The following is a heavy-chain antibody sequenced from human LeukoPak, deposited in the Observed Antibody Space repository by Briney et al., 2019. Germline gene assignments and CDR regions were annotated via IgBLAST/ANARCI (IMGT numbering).Heavy chain of an antibody. Sequence: GGSLRLSCAASGFTFSDYYMSWIRQAPGKGLEWVSYISSSGSTIYYADSVKGRFTISRDNAKNSLYLQMNSLRAEDTALYYCAKDRMAVADVFDYWGQGTLVTVSS. CDR1: GFTFSDYY. CDR2: ISSSGSTI. D-gene: IGHD6-19*01. CDR3: AKDRMAVADVFDY. V-gene: IGHV3-11*01. J-gene: IGHJ4*02.